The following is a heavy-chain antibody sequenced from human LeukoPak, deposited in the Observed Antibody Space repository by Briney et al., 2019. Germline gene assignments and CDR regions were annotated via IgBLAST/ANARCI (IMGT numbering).Heavy chain of an antibody. J-gene: IGHJ5*02. D-gene: IGHD3-10*01. V-gene: IGHV4-34*01. CDR1: GGSFSGYY. CDR2: INHSGST. CDR3: ARDRGWALLWSGEPRRENWFDP. Sequence: KPSETLSLTCAVYGGSFSGYYWSWIRQPPGKGLEWIGEINHSGSTNYNPSLKSRVTISVDTSKNQFSLKLSSVTAADTAVYYCARDRGWALLWSGEPRRENWFDPWAREPWSPSPQ.